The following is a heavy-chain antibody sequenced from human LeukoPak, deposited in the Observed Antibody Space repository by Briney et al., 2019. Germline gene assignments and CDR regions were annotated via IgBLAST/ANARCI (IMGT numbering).Heavy chain of an antibody. Sequence: PGRSLRLSXAASGFTFSTYGIHWVRQAQGKGLEWVAVIWYDGSNKYYGDSVKGRFTISRDNSKNTLYLQMNSLRAEDTAVYYCARAKDNSGRDGFDIWGQGTMVTVSS. CDR3: ARAKDNSGRDGFDI. V-gene: IGHV3-33*01. CDR1: GFTFSTYG. CDR2: IWYDGSNK. J-gene: IGHJ3*02. D-gene: IGHD6-19*01.